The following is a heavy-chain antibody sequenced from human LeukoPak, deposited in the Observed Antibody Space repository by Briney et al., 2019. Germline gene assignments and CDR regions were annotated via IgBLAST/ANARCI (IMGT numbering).Heavy chain of an antibody. CDR2: ISWDGGRT. CDR1: GVIFDDYA. Sequence: PGGSLRLSCAVSGVIFDDYAMSWVRQAPGKGLEWVSLISWDGGRTYYADSVKGRFIISRDNSKNSLHLQMNSLRGADTALYYCAKGGPAGYSSGWSFYYWGQETLVTVSS. D-gene: IGHD6-19*01. V-gene: IGHV3-43D*03. CDR3: AKGGPAGYSSGWSFYY. J-gene: IGHJ4*02.